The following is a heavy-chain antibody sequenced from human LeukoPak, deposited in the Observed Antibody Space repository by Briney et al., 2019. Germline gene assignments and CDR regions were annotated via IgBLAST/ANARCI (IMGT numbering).Heavy chain of an antibody. CDR3: ARPGAARGYHYMDV. Sequence: KPSETLSLTCTVSGGSISSTNYYWGWIRQPPGKGLEWIGSIYYSGSTYYNPSLKSRVTISVDTSKNQFSLKLRYVTAADTAVYYCARPGAARGYHYMDVWGKGTTVTVSS. CDR2: IYYSGST. J-gene: IGHJ6*03. D-gene: IGHD6-6*01. CDR1: GGSISSTNYY. V-gene: IGHV4-39*01.